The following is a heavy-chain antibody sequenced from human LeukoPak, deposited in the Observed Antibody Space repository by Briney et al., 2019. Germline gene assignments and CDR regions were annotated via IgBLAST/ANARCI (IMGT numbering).Heavy chain of an antibody. J-gene: IGHJ3*02. CDR3: ARGDIVVVPAASAFDI. CDR1: GYTFTSYD. Sequence: GASVKVSCKASGYTFTSYDINWVRQATGQGLEWMGWMNPNSGNTGYAQKFQGRVTMTRNTSISTAYMELSSLRPEDTAVYYCARGDIVVVPAASAFDIWGQGTMVTVSS. D-gene: IGHD2-2*01. V-gene: IGHV1-8*01. CDR2: MNPNSGNT.